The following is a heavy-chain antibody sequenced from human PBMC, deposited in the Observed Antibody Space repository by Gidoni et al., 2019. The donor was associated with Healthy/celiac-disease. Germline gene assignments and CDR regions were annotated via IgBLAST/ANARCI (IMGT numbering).Heavy chain of an antibody. D-gene: IGHD4-17*01. CDR3: ARRGGEGAFDI. CDR2: ISPIVGTA. V-gene: IGHV1-69*01. Sequence: QVQLLQSGAEVKKPGSSVKVSCKASGGTFSSYAISWVRQAPGQELEWMGGISPIVGTANDGQKFQGRVTITANESTSTAYMELSSLRSEDTAVYYCARRGGEGAFDIWGQGTMVTVSS. J-gene: IGHJ3*02. CDR1: GGTFSSYA.